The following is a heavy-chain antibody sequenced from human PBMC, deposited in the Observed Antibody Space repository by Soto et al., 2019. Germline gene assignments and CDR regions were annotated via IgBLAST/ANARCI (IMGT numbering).Heavy chain of an antibody. CDR2: IYYSGST. CDR3: ARVVSGSSWYGEFYFDY. CDR1: GGSISSGGYY. J-gene: IGHJ4*02. V-gene: IGHV4-31*03. Sequence: SETLSLTCTVSGGSISSGGYYWSWIRQHPGKGLEWIGYIYYSGSTYYNPSLKSRVTISVDTSKNQFSLKLSSVTAADTAVYYCARVVSGSSWYGEFYFDYWGQGTLGTAPQ. D-gene: IGHD6-13*01.